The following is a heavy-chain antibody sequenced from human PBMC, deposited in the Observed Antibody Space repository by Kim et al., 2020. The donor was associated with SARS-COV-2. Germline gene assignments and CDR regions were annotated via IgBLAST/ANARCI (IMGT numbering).Heavy chain of an antibody. CDR3: ERVVPGTNIFDY. Sequence: RDADTVKGRFTISRDNAKNTLYLQMNRLRAEDTAIYYWERVVPGTNIFDYWGQGTLVTVSS. V-gene: IGHV3-74*01. J-gene: IGHJ4*02. D-gene: IGHD1-7*01.